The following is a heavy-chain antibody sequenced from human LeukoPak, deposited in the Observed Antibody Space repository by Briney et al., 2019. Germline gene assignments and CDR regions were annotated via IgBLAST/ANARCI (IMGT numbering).Heavy chain of an antibody. CDR3: ARSYSNYAQYYYYYMGV. J-gene: IGHJ6*03. CDR1: GGSISSHY. CDR2: IYYSGST. V-gene: IGHV4-59*11. Sequence: SETLSLTCTVSGGSISSHYWSWIRQPPGKGPEWIGYIYYSGSTNYNPSLKSRVTISVDTSKNQFSLKLSSVTAADTAVYYCARSYSNYAQYYYYYMGVWGKGTTVTVSS. D-gene: IGHD4-11*01.